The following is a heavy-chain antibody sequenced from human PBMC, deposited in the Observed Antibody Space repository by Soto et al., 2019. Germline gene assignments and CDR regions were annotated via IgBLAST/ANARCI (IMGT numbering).Heavy chain of an antibody. V-gene: IGHV3-7*03. J-gene: IGHJ4*02. CDR1: GFTFGTYW. D-gene: IGHD2-2*01. CDR2: IKQDGSEK. CDR3: ARGLATCTSASCYWTY. Sequence: SLRLSCAASGFTFGTYWMSWVRQAPGKGLEWVANIKQDGSEKYYVDSVKGRFTISRDNAKNSLFLQMNSLRAEDTAVYYCARGLATCTSASCYWTYWGQGTLVTVS.